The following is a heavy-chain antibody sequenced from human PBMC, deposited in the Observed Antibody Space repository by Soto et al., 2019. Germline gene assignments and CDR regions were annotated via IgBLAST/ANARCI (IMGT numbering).Heavy chain of an antibody. Sequence: GGSLRLSCAASGFTFSSYAMSWVRQAPGKGLEWVSAISGSGGSTYYADSVKGRFTISRDNSKNTLYLQMNSLRAEDTAVYYCAKDRPGRRYDILTGYDYWGQGTLVTVSS. CDR1: GFTFSSYA. CDR3: AKDRPGRRYDILTGYDY. J-gene: IGHJ4*02. D-gene: IGHD3-9*01. V-gene: IGHV3-23*01. CDR2: ISGSGGST.